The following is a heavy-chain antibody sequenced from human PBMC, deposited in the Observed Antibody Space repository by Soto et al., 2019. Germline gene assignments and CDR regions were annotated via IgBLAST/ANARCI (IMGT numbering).Heavy chain of an antibody. D-gene: IGHD1-1*01. V-gene: IGHV1-18*01. CDR1: GYAFTTYG. Sequence: QVHLVQSGAEVKKPGASVKVSCKGSGYAFTTYGITWVRQAPGQGREWMGWISAHNGNTTYAQKLQGRVTVTSDTSTSTAYMELRSLRSEDTAVYYCARGGYGDYWGQGSLFTVSS. CDR3: ARGGYGDY. J-gene: IGHJ4*02. CDR2: ISAHNGNT.